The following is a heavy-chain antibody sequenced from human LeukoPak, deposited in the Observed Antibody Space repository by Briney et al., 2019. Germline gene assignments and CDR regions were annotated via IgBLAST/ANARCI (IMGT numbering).Heavy chain of an antibody. Sequence: ASVKVSCKASGYTFTGYYMHWVRQAPGQGPEWMGWINPNSGGTNYAQKFQGRVTMTRDTSISTAYMELSRLRSDDTAVYYCARGLSIAVARDLFDYWGQGTLVTVSS. J-gene: IGHJ4*02. CDR1: GYTFTGYY. CDR2: INPNSGGT. CDR3: ARGLSIAVARDLFDY. V-gene: IGHV1-2*02. D-gene: IGHD6-19*01.